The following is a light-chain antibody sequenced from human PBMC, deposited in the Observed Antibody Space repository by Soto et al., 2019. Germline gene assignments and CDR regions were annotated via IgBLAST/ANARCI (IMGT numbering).Light chain of an antibody. CDR1: QSVSSSY. CDR3: QQYGSSPFLT. V-gene: IGKV3-20*01. J-gene: IGKJ4*01. Sequence: IVLTQSPGTLSLSPGERATLSCRASQSVSSSYLAWYQQKPGQAPRLLIYGASSRATGIPDRFSGSGSGTDFTLTISRLEREDFAVYYCQQYGSSPFLTFGGGTKVEIK. CDR2: GAS.